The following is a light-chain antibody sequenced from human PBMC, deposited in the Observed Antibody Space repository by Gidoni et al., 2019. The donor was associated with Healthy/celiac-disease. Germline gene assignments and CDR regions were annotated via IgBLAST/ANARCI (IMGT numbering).Light chain of an antibody. CDR1: QSVSSD. V-gene: IGKV3-11*01. CDR2: DAS. Sequence: EIVLPQSPATLPCSPGERAPPACRPSQSVSSDLAWYQQKPGQAPRLLSYDASTRATGIPARFSGSGSGTDCTLTISSLEPEDFAVYYCQQRSNWPLRYTFGQGTKLEIK. CDR3: QQRSNWPLRYT. J-gene: IGKJ2*01.